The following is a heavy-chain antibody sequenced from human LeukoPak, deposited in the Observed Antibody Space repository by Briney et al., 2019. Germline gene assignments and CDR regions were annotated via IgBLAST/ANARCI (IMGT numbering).Heavy chain of an antibody. CDR1: GFTFSSYD. J-gene: IGHJ2*01. CDR3: ARAPAGNWYFDL. Sequence: GGSLRLSCAASGFTFSSYDMHWVRQATGKGLEWVSAIGTAGDTYHPGSVKGRFTISREDAKNSLYLQMNSLRAGDTAVYYCARAPAGNWYFDLWGRGTLVTVSS. CDR2: IGTAGDT. V-gene: IGHV3-13*01.